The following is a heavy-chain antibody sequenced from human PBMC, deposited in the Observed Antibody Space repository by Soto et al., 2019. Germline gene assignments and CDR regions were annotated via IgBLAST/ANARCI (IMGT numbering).Heavy chain of an antibody. J-gene: IGHJ5*02. Sequence: QVQLQESGPGLVKPSQTLSLTCTVSGGSISSGDYYWSWIRQPPGKGLEWIGYIYYSGSTYYNPSLKSRVTISVDTSKSQFALKLSSVTAADTAVFYCARERPDGSRLDPWGQGTLVTVSS. CDR1: GGSISSGDYY. V-gene: IGHV4-30-4*01. D-gene: IGHD6-13*01. CDR2: IYYSGST. CDR3: ARERPDGSRLDP.